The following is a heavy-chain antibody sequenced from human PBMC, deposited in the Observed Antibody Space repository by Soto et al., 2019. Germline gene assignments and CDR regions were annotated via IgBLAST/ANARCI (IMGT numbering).Heavy chain of an antibody. CDR1: GLTFSTYA. CDR3: ASRMNYLFDN. J-gene: IGHJ4*02. V-gene: IGHV3-23*01. D-gene: IGHD3-10*01. CDR2: ISVGGGDT. Sequence: EVQLLESGGSLVQPGGSLRLSCAASGLTFSTYAMSWVRQAPRKGLEWVSIISVGGGDTYYADSVKGRFTISRDDSKHTLYLQMNSLRAEDTAVYFCASRMNYLFDNWGQGTLVTVSS.